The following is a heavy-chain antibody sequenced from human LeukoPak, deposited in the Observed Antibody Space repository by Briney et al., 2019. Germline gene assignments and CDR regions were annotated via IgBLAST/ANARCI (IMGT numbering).Heavy chain of an antibody. V-gene: IGHV4-31*03. CDR1: GGSISSGGYD. J-gene: IGHJ3*02. CDR3: ARGDMYYYDSSGYQPDAFDI. Sequence: SQTLSLTCTVSGGSISSGGYDWSWIRQHPGKGLEWIGYIYYSGSTYYNPSLKSRVTISVDTSKNQFSLKLSSVTAADTAVYYCARGDMYYYDSSGYQPDAFDIWGQGTMVTVSS. D-gene: IGHD3-22*01. CDR2: IYYSGST.